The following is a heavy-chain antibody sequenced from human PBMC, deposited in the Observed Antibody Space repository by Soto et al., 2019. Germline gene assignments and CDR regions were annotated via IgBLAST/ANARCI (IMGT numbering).Heavy chain of an antibody. CDR1: RFPFSIYE. J-gene: IGHJ6*02. CDR3: ASFSYDFWSGFSYYYYGMDV. V-gene: IGHV3-48*03. D-gene: IGHD3-3*01. Sequence: SLRLSCAASRFPFSIYEMKWVRLAPAKGLEWVSYISSSGSTIYYADSVKGRVTISRDNAKNSLYLQMNSLRAEDTAVYYCASFSYDFWSGFSYYYYGMDVWGQGTTVTVSS. CDR2: ISSSGSTI.